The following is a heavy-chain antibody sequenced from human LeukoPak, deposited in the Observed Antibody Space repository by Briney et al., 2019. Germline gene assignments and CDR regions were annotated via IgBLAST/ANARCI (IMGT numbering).Heavy chain of an antibody. Sequence: PGGSLRLSCAASGFTFSSYAMSWVRQAPGKGLEWVSGISGSGGSTYYADSVKGRFTISRDNSKNTLYLQMNSLRVEDTAVYYCAKDRLRYCSGGSCYSPVDYWGQGTLVSVSS. CDR2: ISGSGGST. J-gene: IGHJ4*02. CDR3: AKDRLRYCSGGSCYSPVDY. D-gene: IGHD2-15*01. V-gene: IGHV3-23*01. CDR1: GFTFSSYA.